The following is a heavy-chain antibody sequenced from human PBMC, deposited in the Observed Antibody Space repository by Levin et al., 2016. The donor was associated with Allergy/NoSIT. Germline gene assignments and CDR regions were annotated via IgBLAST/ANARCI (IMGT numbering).Heavy chain of an antibody. CDR3: ARDRAGELDY. J-gene: IGHJ4*02. D-gene: IGHD7-27*01. CDR2: INPNSGGT. V-gene: IGHV1-2*02. Sequence: WVRQALGQGLEWMGWINPNSGGTNYAQKFQGRVTMTRDTSISTAYMELSRLRSDDTAVYYCARDRAGELDYWGQGTLVTVSS.